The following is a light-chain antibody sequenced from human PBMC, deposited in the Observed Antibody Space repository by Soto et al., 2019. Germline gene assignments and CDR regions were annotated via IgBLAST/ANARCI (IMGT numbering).Light chain of an antibody. CDR3: QQTYVAPVT. J-gene: IGKJ4*01. CDR1: QNVKSG. V-gene: IGKV1-39*01. Sequence: DIQLTQSPASLSASAGERVTISCRASQNVKSGLNGSQQKQAKAPPLLIYATSSVQSGVPARFSGGRSGTDFTLTISSLQPEDFATYYCQQTYVAPVTFGGGTKVEI. CDR2: ATS.